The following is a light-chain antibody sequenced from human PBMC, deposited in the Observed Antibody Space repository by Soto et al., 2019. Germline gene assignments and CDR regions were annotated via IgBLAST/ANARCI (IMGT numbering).Light chain of an antibody. V-gene: IGKV1-33*01. CDR2: DAS. CDR1: QSISSY. Sequence: DIQMTQSPSSLSASVGDRFTITCRASQSISSYLNWYQQKPGKAPKLLIYDASNLETGVPSRFSGSGSGTDFTFTISSLQPEDIATYYCQQYDNLPLTFGGGT. CDR3: QQYDNLPLT. J-gene: IGKJ4*01.